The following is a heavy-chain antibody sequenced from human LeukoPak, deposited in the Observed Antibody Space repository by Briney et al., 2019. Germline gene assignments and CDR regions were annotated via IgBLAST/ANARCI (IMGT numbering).Heavy chain of an antibody. CDR2: FDPEDGET. D-gene: IGHD3-9*01. CDR3: ATGSDVYYDILTGYRDAFDI. CDR1: GYTLTELS. V-gene: IGHV1-24*01. J-gene: IGHJ3*02. Sequence: ASMKVSCKVSGYTLTELSMHWVRQAPGKGLEWMGGFDPEDGETIYAQKFQGRVTMTEDTSTDTAYMELSSLRSEDTAVYYCATGSDVYYDILTGYRDAFDIWGQGTMVTVSS.